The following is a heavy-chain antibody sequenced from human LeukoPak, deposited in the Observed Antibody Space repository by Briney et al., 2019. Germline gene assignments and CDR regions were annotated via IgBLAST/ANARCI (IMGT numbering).Heavy chain of an antibody. CDR1: GDSISSYY. J-gene: IGHJ2*01. V-gene: IGHV4-59*08. D-gene: IGHD6-19*01. CDR3: ARTGYSSGWYKLDWYFDL. CDR2: IYYSGST. Sequence: SETLSLTCTVSGDSISSYYWNWIRQPPGKGLEWIGYIYYSGSTNYNPSLKSRVTISVDTSKNQFSLKLSSVTAADTAVYYCARTGYSSGWYKLDWYFDLWGRGTLVTVSS.